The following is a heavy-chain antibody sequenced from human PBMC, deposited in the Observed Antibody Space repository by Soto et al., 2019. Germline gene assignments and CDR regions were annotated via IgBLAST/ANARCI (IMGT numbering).Heavy chain of an antibody. Sequence: QVQLVESGGGVVQPGRSLRLSCAASGFTFSSYGMHWVRQAPGKGLEWVAVISYDGSNKYYADSVKGRFTISRYNSKNTLYLQMNGQRAEDTSVYYCAKGVEWLVHYWGQGTLVTVSS. V-gene: IGHV3-30*18. CDR1: GFTFSSYG. CDR2: ISYDGSNK. D-gene: IGHD6-19*01. CDR3: AKGVEWLVHY. J-gene: IGHJ4*02.